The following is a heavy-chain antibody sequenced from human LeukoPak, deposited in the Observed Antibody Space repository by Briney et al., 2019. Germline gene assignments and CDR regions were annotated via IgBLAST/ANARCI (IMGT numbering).Heavy chain of an antibody. D-gene: IGHD2-21*02. CDR1: GFSLSSYA. J-gene: IGHJ5*02. CDR2: IYADDSDT. CDR3: AKDLTYGDGRWEFDL. Sequence: GGSLRLSCLASGFSLSSYATAWVRQAPGKGLEWVAGIYADDSDTVYIFAVKGRVTIYNDRYKNTLYLQMNSLRAEDTDVYHCAKDLTYGDGRWEFDLWGQGTLVTASS. V-gene: IGHV3-23*01.